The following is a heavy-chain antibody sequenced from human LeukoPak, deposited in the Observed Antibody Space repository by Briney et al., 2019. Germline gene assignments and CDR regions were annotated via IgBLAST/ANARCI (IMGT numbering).Heavy chain of an antibody. CDR2: IYSGGST. V-gene: IGHV3-66*01. Sequence: PGGSLRLSCAASGFTFSNYAMNWVRQAPGKGLEWVSVIYSGGSTYYADSVKGRFTISRDNSKNTLYLQMNSLRAEDTAVYYCARAGRDGYSSQYFDYWGQGTLVTVSS. D-gene: IGHD5-24*01. CDR3: ARAGRDGYSSQYFDY. J-gene: IGHJ4*02. CDR1: GFTFSNYA.